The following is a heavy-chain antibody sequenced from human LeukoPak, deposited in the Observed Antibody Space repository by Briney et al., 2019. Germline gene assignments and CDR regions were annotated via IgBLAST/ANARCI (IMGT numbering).Heavy chain of an antibody. D-gene: IGHD3-22*01. Sequence: SETLSLTCIVSGGSISSYYWSWIRQPPGKGLEWIGYIYYNGSTNYTPSLKSRVTISLDTSKNQFSLKLRSVTAADTAMYYCARAVVLYYDGSGYSTRFDYWGQGTLVTVSS. V-gene: IGHV4-59*01. CDR3: ARAVVLYYDGSGYSTRFDY. CDR2: IYYNGST. CDR1: GGSISSYY. J-gene: IGHJ4*02.